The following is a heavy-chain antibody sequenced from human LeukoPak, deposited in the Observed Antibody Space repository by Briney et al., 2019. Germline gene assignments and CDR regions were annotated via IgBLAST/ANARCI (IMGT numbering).Heavy chain of an antibody. CDR1: GGSISSYY. CDR3: ASGYYGTRTLAFDY. D-gene: IGHD4-17*01. V-gene: IGHV4-4*07. J-gene: IGHJ4*02. CDR2: IYTSGST. Sequence: PSETLSLTCTVSGGSISSYYWSWIRQPAGKGLEWIGRIYTSGSTNYNPSLKSRVTISVDTSKNQFSLKLSSVTAADTAVYYCASGYYGTRTLAFDYWGQGTLVTVSS.